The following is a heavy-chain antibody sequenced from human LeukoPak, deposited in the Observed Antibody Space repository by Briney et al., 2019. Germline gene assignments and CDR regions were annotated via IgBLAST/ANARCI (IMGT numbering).Heavy chain of an antibody. Sequence: GGSLRLSCGASGFTFSCYDMHWVRQAPGKGLEWVSYISSSGSTIYYADSVKGRFTISRDNAKNSLYLQMNSLRAEDTAVYYCAELGITMIGGVWGKGTTVTISS. CDR2: ISSSGSTI. D-gene: IGHD3-10*02. V-gene: IGHV3-48*03. CDR1: GFTFSCYD. J-gene: IGHJ6*04. CDR3: AELGITMIGGV.